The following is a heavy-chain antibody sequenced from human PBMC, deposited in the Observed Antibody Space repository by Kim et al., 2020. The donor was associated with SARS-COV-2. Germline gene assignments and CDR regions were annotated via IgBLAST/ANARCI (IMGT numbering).Heavy chain of an antibody. V-gene: IGHV5-10-1*01. J-gene: IGHJ4*02. CDR2: IDPSDSYT. Sequence: GESLKISCKGSGYSFTSYWISWVRQMPGKGLEWMGRIDPSDSYTNYSPSFQGHVTISADKSISTAYLQWSSLKASDTAMYYCARLEGYYDSSGQNRHYWGQGTLVTVSS. D-gene: IGHD3-22*01. CDR3: ARLEGYYDSSGQNRHY. CDR1: GYSFTSYW.